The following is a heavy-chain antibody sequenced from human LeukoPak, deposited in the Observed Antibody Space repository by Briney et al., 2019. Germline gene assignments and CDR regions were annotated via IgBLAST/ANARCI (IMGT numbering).Heavy chain of an antibody. CDR2: ISGSGGRT. CDR3: AKDRVGATLYFDC. CDR1: GFTFASYG. Sequence: PGGSLRLSCAAAGFTFASYGMHWVRQAPGKGLEWVSAISGSGGRTYYADSVKGRFTVSRDNSKNTLYLQMNSLRAEDTAVYYCAKDRVGATLYFDCWGQGTLVTVSS. V-gene: IGHV3-23*01. J-gene: IGHJ4*02. D-gene: IGHD1-26*01.